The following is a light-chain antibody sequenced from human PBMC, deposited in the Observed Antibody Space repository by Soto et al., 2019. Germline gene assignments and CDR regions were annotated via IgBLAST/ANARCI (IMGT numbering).Light chain of an antibody. CDR1: QSVSVN. J-gene: IGKJ4*01. V-gene: IGKV3-15*01. Sequence: EMVMTQSPATLSVAPGERATLSCRASQSVSVNLAWYQQKPGQAPRLLIYGASTRATGFPARFSGSGSGTDFTLTINSLQSEDSAVYYCQQYNDWPPVTFGGGTKVDIK. CDR2: GAS. CDR3: QQYNDWPPVT.